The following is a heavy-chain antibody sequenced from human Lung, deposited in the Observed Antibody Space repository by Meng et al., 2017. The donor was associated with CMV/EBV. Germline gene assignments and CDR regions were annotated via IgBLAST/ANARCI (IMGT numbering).Heavy chain of an antibody. CDR3: ARELGYCSSTSCYTYYYYGMDV. D-gene: IGHD2-2*02. CDR1: GGSFSGYY. CDR2: INHSGST. J-gene: IGHJ6*02. V-gene: IGHV4-34*01. Sequence: TXSLTXXVYGGSFSGYYWSWIRQPPGKGLEWIGEINHSGSTNYNPSLKSRVTISVDTSKNQFSLKLSSVTAADTAVYYCARELGYCSSTSCYTYYYYGMDVWGQGTXVTVSS.